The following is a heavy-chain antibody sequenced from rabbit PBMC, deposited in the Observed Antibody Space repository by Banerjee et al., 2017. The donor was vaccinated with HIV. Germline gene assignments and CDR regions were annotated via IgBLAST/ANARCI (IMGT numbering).Heavy chain of an antibody. CDR3: ARDLAGVIGWNFNL. V-gene: IGHV1S45*01. D-gene: IGHD4-1*01. CDR1: GFSFSSSYW. Sequence: QEQLEESGGDLVKPEGSLTLTCTAPGFSFSSSYWISWVRQAPGKGLEWIACIYAGSSGSTSYASWAKGRFTISKTSSTTVTLQMTSLTAADTATYFCARDLAGVIGWNFNLWGPGPSSPS. J-gene: IGHJ4*01. CDR2: IYAGSSGST.